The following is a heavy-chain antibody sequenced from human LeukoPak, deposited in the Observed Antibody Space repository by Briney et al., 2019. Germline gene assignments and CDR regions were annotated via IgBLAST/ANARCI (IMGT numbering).Heavy chain of an antibody. CDR2: INHSGST. J-gene: IGHJ5*02. D-gene: IGHD2-2*01. CDR1: GGSFSGYY. Sequence: SETLSLTCAVYGGSFSGYYWSWIRQPPGKGLEWIGEINHSGSTNYNPSLKSRVTISVDTSKNQFSLKLSSVTAADTAVYYCASRGCSSTSCYERGHWFDPWGQGTLVSVSS. CDR3: ASRGCSSTSCYERGHWFDP. V-gene: IGHV4-34*01.